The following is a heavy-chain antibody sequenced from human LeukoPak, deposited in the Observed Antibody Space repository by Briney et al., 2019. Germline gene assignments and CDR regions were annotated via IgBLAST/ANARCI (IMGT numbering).Heavy chain of an antibody. J-gene: IGHJ4*02. D-gene: IGHD3-3*01. CDR2: INSDGSST. Sequence: PGGSLRLSCAASGFTFDDYGMSWVRQAPGKGLVWVSRINSDGSSTSYADSVKGRFTISRDNAKNTLYLQMNSLRAEDTAVYYCARDKALGRYDFWSGYPSDWGQGTLVTVSS. CDR1: GFTFDDYG. V-gene: IGHV3-74*01. CDR3: ARDKALGRYDFWSGYPSD.